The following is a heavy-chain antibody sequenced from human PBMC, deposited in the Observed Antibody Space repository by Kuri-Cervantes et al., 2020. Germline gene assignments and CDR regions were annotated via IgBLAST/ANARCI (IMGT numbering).Heavy chain of an antibody. CDR2: IRSDGSNK. CDR1: GFTFSTHG. CDR3: AKVGGYRGYEKGSFDI. D-gene: IGHD5-12*01. V-gene: IGHV3-30*02. J-gene: IGHJ3*02. Sequence: GGSLRLSCEASGFTFSTHGMHWVRQAPGKGLEWVAFIRSDGSNKDYADSVKGRFTISRDNSKNTVDLQMNSLRAEDTAVYYCAKVGGYRGYEKGSFDIWGQGTMVTVSS.